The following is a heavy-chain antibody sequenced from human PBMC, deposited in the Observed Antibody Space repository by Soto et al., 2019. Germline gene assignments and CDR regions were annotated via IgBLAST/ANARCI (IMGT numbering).Heavy chain of an antibody. CDR3: AREEGGYYTGSWALPYDS. V-gene: IGHV1-69*08. D-gene: IGHD1-26*01. CDR1: GGTFSSYT. CDR2: IIPILGIA. Sequence: QVQLVQSGAEVKKPGSSVKVSCKASGGTFSSYTISWVRQAPGQGLEWMGRIIPILGIANYAQKVQGRVTITADKSKSTAYMELRSLRAEGTAVYDCAREEGGYYTGSWALPYDSWGQGTLVTVSS. J-gene: IGHJ4*02.